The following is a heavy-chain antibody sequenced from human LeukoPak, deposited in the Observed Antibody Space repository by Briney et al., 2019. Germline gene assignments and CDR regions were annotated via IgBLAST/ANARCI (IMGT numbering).Heavy chain of an antibody. CDR2: IKQDGSGK. CDR3: ARDDWELQYYFDY. J-gene: IGHJ4*02. Sequence: GGSLRLSCAASGFTFSSYWMSWVRQAPGKGLEWVANIKQDGSGKYYVDSVKGRFTISRDNAKNSLYLQMNSLRAEDTAVYYCARDDWELQYYFDYWGQGTLVTVSS. D-gene: IGHD1-26*01. V-gene: IGHV3-7*01. CDR1: GFTFSSYW.